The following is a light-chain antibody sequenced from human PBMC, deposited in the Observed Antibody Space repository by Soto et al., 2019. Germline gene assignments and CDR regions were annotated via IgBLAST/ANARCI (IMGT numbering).Light chain of an antibody. J-gene: IGKJ5*01. V-gene: IGKV1-39*01. Sequence: QMTQSPSSLSASVRDRVTLTCRASQSISSFLTWYQQKAGKAPKLLIYAASSLQSGVPSRFSGSGSGTDFTLTISSLQPEDFATYYCQQLHDYPITFGQGTRLEI. CDR2: AAS. CDR3: QQLHDYPIT. CDR1: QSISSF.